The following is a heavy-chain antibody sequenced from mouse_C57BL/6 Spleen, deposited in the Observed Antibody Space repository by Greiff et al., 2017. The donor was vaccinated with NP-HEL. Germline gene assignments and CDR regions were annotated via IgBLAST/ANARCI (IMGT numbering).Heavy chain of an antibody. J-gene: IGHJ1*03. D-gene: IGHD1-1*01. Sequence: QVQLQQSGAELVMPGASVKLSCKASGYTFTSYWMHWVKQRPGQGLEWIGEIDPSDSYTNYNQKFKGKSTLTVDKSSSTAYMQLSSLTSEDSAVYYCARAGGDYYGSRGYFDVWGTGTTVTVSS. CDR2: IDPSDSYT. CDR1: GYTFTSYW. V-gene: IGHV1-69*01. CDR3: ARAGGDYYGSRGYFDV.